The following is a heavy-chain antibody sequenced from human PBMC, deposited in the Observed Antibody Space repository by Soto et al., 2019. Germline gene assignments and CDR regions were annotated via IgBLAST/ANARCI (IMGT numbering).Heavy chain of an antibody. V-gene: IGHV1-24*01. J-gene: IGHJ3*02. CDR1: GYTLTELS. Sequence: RPPVKVSCKVSGYTLTELSMHWVRQAPGKGLEWMGGFDPEDGETIYAQKFQGRVTMTEDTSTDTAYMELSSLRSEDTAVYYCAILTYYYDSSGYYPDAFDIWGQGTMVTVSS. CDR2: FDPEDGET. D-gene: IGHD3-22*01. CDR3: AILTYYYDSSGYYPDAFDI.